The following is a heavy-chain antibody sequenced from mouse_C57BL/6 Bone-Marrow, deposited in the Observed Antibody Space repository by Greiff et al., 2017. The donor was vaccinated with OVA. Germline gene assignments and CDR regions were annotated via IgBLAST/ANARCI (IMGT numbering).Heavy chain of an antibody. CDR2: INPGSGGT. CDR1: GYAFTHYL. CDR3: ARYYGSGLYAMDY. D-gene: IGHD1-1*01. J-gene: IGHJ4*01. Sequence: QVQLQQSGAELVRPGTSVKVSCKASGYAFTHYLIEWVKQRPGQGLEWIGVINPGSGGTNYNEKFKGKATLTADKSSSTAYMQLSSLTSEDSAVYFCARYYGSGLYAMDYWGQGTSVTVSS. V-gene: IGHV1-54*01.